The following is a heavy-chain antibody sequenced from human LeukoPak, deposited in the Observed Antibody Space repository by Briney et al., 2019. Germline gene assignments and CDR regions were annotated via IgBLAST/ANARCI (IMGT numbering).Heavy chain of an antibody. CDR2: ISGYNGNT. V-gene: IGHV1-18*01. D-gene: IGHD3-10*01. CDR3: ATDGMIRGSFDY. J-gene: IGHJ4*02. CDR1: GYTFTSYG. Sequence: ASVKVSCKPSGYTFTSYGLSWVRQAPGQGLEWMGWISGYNGNTKYAQKFQGRVTMTTDTSTSTAYMELRSLRSDDTAVYYCATDGMIRGSFDYWGQGTLVTVSS.